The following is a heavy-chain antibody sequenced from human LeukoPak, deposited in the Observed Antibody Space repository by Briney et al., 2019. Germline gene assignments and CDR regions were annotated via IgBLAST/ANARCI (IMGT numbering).Heavy chain of an antibody. CDR2: IWYDGSNK. CDR3: ARAVLYYYYGMDV. J-gene: IGHJ6*02. V-gene: IGHV3-33*01. CDR1: GFNFSSFV. Sequence: PGGSLRLSCAASGFNFSSFVMHWVRQAPGKGLEWVAVIWYDGSNKYYADSVKGRFTISRDNSKNTLYLQMNSLRAEDTAVYYCARAVLYYYYGMDVWGQGTTVTVSS.